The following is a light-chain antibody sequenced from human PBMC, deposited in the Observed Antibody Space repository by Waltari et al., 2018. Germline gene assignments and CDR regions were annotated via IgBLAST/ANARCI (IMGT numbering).Light chain of an antibody. CDR3: SAWDSSLSGVL. J-gene: IGLJ2*01. Sequence: QSVLTQPPSVSAAPGQRVTISCSGSSSNIGRSYLSWYQQVPGTAPKLLIFQHNKRPSGVSDRFSGSKSGTSASLAITGLQTGDEADYYCSAWDSSLSGVLFGGGTRLTVL. CDR1: SSNIGRSY. CDR2: QHN. V-gene: IGLV1-51*02.